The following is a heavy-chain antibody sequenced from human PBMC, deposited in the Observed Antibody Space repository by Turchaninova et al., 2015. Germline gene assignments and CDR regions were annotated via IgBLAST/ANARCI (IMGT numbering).Heavy chain of an antibody. Sequence: RQAPGKGLEWVSALSSGGDSAHYADSVKGRFTISRDNSKNTLSLQMNSLTAEDTAVYYCAKLPPSYDTSGPLEYWGQGTLVTVSS. D-gene: IGHD3-22*01. CDR3: AKLPPSYDTSGPLEY. J-gene: IGHJ4*02. V-gene: IGHV3-23*01. CDR2: LSSGGDSA.